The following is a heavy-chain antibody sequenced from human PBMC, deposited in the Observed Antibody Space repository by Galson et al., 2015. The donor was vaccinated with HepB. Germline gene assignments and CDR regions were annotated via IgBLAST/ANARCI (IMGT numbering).Heavy chain of an antibody. Sequence: CAISGDSVSSGTAAWNWIRQSPSRGLEWLGRTYYRSKWYNDYAVSVKSRIPINPDTSKNQFSLHLSSVTPDDTAVYYCARDSFYDNTGYPVPRNFGVDVWGQGTTVTVSS. D-gene: IGHD3-22*01. CDR2: TYYRSKWYN. J-gene: IGHJ6*02. CDR3: ARDSFYDNTGYPVPRNFGVDV. V-gene: IGHV6-1*01. CDR1: GDSVSSGTAA.